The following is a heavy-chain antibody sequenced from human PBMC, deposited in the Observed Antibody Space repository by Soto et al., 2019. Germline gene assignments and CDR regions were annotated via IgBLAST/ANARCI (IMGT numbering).Heavy chain of an antibody. CDR3: ARGPPLGF. CDR2: IYHSGST. CDR1: GGSISSGGYS. J-gene: IGHJ4*02. V-gene: IGHV4-30-2*01. Sequence: TSVPMPLTCAVSGGSISSGGYSWSWTRQQPGKGLECIGYIYHSGSTYYNPSLKSRVTISVDRSKNQFSLKLSSVTAADTAVYYCARGPPLGFWGQGTLVTVSS.